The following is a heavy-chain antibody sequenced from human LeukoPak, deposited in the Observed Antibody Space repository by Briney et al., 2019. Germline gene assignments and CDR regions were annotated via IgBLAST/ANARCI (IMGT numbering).Heavy chain of an antibody. CDR2: INHSGST. CDR3: ARQSRYCGGDCYPDY. V-gene: IGHV4-34*01. J-gene: IGHJ4*02. CDR1: GGSFSGYY. D-gene: IGHD2-21*02. Sequence: SETLSLTCAVCGGSFSGYYWSWIRQPPGKGLEWIGEINHSGSTNYNPSLKSRVTISVDTSKNQFSLKLSSVTAADTAVYYCARQSRYCGGDCYPDYWGQGTLVTVSS.